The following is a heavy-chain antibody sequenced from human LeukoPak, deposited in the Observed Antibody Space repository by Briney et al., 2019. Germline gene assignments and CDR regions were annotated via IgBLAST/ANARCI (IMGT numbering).Heavy chain of an antibody. V-gene: IGHV1-18*01. CDR3: ARDPWAFDYYGSGSYDY. J-gene: IGHJ4*02. D-gene: IGHD3-10*01. CDR2: ISAYNGNT. CDR1: GYTFTSYG. Sequence: ASVKVSCKASGYTFTSYGISWVRQAPGQGLEWMGWISAYNGNTNYAQKLQGRVTMTTDTSTSTAYMELRSLRSDDTAVYYCARDPWAFDYYGSGSYDYWGQGTLVTVSS.